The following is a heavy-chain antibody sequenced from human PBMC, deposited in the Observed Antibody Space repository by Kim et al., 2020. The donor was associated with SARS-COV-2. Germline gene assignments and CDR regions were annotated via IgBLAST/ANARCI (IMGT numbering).Heavy chain of an antibody. V-gene: IGHV4-59*01. CDR1: GGSISSYY. CDR2: IYYSGST. CDR3: SRGQLWLDY. J-gene: IGHJ4*02. D-gene: IGHD5-18*01. Sequence: SETLSLTCTVSGGSISSYYWSWIRQPPGKGLEWIGYIYYSGSTNYNPSLKSRVTISVDTAKNQFSLHLSLVTAADTAVYDWSRGQLWLDYWGQGTLVT.